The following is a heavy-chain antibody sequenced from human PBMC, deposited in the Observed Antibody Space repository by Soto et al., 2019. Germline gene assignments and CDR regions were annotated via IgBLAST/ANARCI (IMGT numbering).Heavy chain of an antibody. J-gene: IGHJ6*02. D-gene: IGHD3-3*01. V-gene: IGHV1-2*04. CDR2: INPNSGGT. Sequence: ASVKVSCKASGYTFTGYYMHWVRQAPGQGLEWMGWINPNSGGTNYAQKFQGWVTMTRDTSISTAYMELSRLRSDDTAVYYCARDGGAIYDFWSGYYTQTEYYYYGMDVWGQGTTVTV. CDR3: ARDGGAIYDFWSGYYTQTEYYYYGMDV. CDR1: GYTFTGYY.